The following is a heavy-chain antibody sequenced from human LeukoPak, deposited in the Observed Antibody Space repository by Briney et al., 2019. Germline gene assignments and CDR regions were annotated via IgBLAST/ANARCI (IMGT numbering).Heavy chain of an antibody. J-gene: IGHJ4*02. V-gene: IGHV3-21*01. CDR1: GFTFSSYN. D-gene: IGHD1-1*01. CDR3: ARALTTLTYEGY. Sequence: GGSLRLSCAASGFTFSSYNMNWVRKAPGKGLEWVSSISSSSSYIYYADSVKGRFTISRDNAKNSLYLRMNSLRAEDTAVYYCARALTTLTYEGYWGQGTLVTVSS. CDR2: ISSSSSYI.